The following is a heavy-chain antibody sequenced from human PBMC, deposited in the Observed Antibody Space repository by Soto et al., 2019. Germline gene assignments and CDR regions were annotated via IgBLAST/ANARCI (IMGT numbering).Heavy chain of an antibody. Sequence: QVQLVQSGAEVKKPGASVKVSCKASGYTFTSYGISWVRQDPGQGLEWTGWISAYNGNTNYEQKLQGRVNMTTDTATSTAYMELSSLRSDDTAVYYCARCGSGYCDAFDIWGQGTMVTVSS. CDR3: ARCGSGYCDAFDI. J-gene: IGHJ3*02. CDR2: ISAYNGNT. V-gene: IGHV1-18*01. CDR1: GYTFTSYG. D-gene: IGHD3-22*01.